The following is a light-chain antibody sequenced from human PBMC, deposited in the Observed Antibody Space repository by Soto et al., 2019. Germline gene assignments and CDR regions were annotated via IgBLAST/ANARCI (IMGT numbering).Light chain of an antibody. J-gene: IGKJ2*01. CDR2: DAS. Sequence: EIVLPQSPATLFLSPWERATLSCRASQSVSSYLAWYQQKPGQAPRLLIYDASNRATDIPARFSGSGYGTYFTRTISSLEPEDFAVYYCQQHSNWPPYTFGQGTKLEIK. CDR3: QQHSNWPPYT. V-gene: IGKV3-11*01. CDR1: QSVSSY.